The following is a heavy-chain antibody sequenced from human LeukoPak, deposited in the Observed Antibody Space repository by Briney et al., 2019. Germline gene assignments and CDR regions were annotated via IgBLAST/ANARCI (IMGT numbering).Heavy chain of an antibody. CDR3: ARPDCNSTSCYTPGY. CDR1: GFTFSSYS. D-gene: IGHD2-2*02. V-gene: IGHV3-48*01. CDR2: ITSSSDII. J-gene: IGHJ4*02. Sequence: GGSLRLTCAASGFTFSSYSMEWVRQAPGEGREWVSYITSSSDIIYYADSVRGRFTISRDNAKNTIYLQMNSLRAEDTAIYYCARPDCNSTSCYTPGYWGQGTLVTVSP.